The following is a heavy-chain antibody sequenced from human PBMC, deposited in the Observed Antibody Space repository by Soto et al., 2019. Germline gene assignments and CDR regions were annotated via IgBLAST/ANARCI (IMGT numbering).Heavy chain of an antibody. D-gene: IGHD6-19*01. CDR1: GGSFSGYY. CDR3: ARRQWLTPNFDY. J-gene: IGHJ4*02. V-gene: IGHV4-34*01. Sequence: QVQLQQWGAGLLKPSETLSLTCAVYGGSFSGYYWSWIRQPPGKGLEWIGEINHSGSTNYNPSLKSRVTISVDTSKNQFSLKLSSVTAADTAVYYCARRQWLTPNFDYWGQGTLVTVSS. CDR2: INHSGST.